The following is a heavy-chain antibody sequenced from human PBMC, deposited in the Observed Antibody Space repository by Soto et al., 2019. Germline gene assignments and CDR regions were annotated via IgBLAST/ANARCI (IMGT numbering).Heavy chain of an antibody. CDR2: ISNDGSKT. Sequence: AGGSLRLSCATSGFTFSNYAMTWDRQAPGKGLEWVALISNDGSKTFYADSVKGRFTISRDTAKNMLFLQMNSLTTEDTAVYFCAKAGEIFGLVIFAYLDFWGQGTLVTVSS. CDR3: AKAGEIFGLVIFAYLDF. J-gene: IGHJ4*02. D-gene: IGHD3-3*01. CDR1: GFTFSNYA. V-gene: IGHV3-30*18.